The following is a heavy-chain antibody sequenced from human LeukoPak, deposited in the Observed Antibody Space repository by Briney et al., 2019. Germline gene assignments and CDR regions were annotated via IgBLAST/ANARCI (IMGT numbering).Heavy chain of an antibody. CDR1: GGSFSGYY. J-gene: IGHJ3*02. CDR3: ATSRLAYDYVWGSYRYRAFDI. CDR2: INHSGST. Sequence: KTSETLSLTCAVYGGSFSGYYWSWIRQPPGKGLEWIGEINHSGSTNYNPSLKSRVTISVDTSKNQFSLKLSSVTAADTAVYYCATSRLAYDYVWGSYRYRAFDIWGQGTMVTVSS. D-gene: IGHD3-16*02. V-gene: IGHV4-34*01.